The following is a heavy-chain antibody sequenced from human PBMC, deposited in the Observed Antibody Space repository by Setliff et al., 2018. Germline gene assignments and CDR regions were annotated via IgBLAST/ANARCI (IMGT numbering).Heavy chain of an antibody. Sequence: SLRLSCAASGFTFSSYAMSWVRQAPGKGLEWVSAVSASGVRTYYADSVKGRFTISRDNSKNTLYLQMNSLRAEDTAVYYCAKDTGYYFDYWGQGTLVTVSS. CDR2: VSASGVRT. D-gene: IGHD4-4*01. J-gene: IGHJ4*02. V-gene: IGHV3-23*01. CDR3: AKDTGYYFDY. CDR1: GFTFSSYA.